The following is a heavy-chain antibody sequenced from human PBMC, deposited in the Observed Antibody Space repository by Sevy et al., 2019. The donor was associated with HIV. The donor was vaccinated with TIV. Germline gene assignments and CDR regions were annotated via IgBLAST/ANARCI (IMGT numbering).Heavy chain of an antibody. Sequence: GGSLRLSCAASGFAFYDYSMSWIRQAPGKGLEWVATLSFGCGKINYADSVKGRFTISRDNSKNSFYLQMDNLRVEDTALYYCAREGCTRPQDYWGQGTRVTGSS. D-gene: IGHD2-8*01. CDR1: GFAFYDYS. CDR2: LSFGCGKI. CDR3: AREGCTRPQDY. V-gene: IGHV3-23*01. J-gene: IGHJ4*02.